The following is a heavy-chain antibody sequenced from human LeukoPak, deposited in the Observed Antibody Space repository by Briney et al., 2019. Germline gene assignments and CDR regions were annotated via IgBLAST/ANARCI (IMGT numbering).Heavy chain of an antibody. CDR1: GFTFSSYS. V-gene: IGHV3-48*02. J-gene: IGHJ4*02. D-gene: IGHD3-3*01. CDR2: ISSSSSTI. Sequence: GGSLRLSCAASGFTFSSYSMNWVRQAPGKGLEWVSYISSSSSTIYYADSVEGRFTISGDNAKNSLYLQMNSLRDEDTAVYYCARKLGYDFWSGYSYFDYWGQGTLVTVSS. CDR3: ARKLGYDFWSGYSYFDY.